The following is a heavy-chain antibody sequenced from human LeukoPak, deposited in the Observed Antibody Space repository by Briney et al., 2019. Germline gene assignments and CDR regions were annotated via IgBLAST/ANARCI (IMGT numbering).Heavy chain of an antibody. CDR1: GGSISSGTYY. D-gene: IGHD6-13*01. Sequence: SQTLSLTCTVSGGSISSGTYYWSWIRQPAGKGLEWIGRIYTSGSTNYNPSLKSRVTISVDTSKNQFSLKLSSVTAADTAVYYCARDSGSSSWSNFDYWGQGTLVTVSS. CDR2: IYTSGST. V-gene: IGHV4-61*02. J-gene: IGHJ4*02. CDR3: ARDSGSSSWSNFDY.